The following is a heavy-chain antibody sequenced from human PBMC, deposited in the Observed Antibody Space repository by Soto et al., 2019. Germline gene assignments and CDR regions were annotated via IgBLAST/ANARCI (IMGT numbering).Heavy chain of an antibody. CDR3: ARGETMITFWGGIDFFDY. CDR1: GYTFTGYY. Sequence: ASVKVSCKASGYTFTGYYMHWVRQAPGQGLEWMGWINPNSGGTNYAQKFQGRVTMTRDTSISTAYMELSRLRSDDTAVYYCARGETMITFWGGIDFFDYWGQGTLVTVS. D-gene: IGHD3-16*01. V-gene: IGHV1-2*02. J-gene: IGHJ4*02. CDR2: INPNSGGT.